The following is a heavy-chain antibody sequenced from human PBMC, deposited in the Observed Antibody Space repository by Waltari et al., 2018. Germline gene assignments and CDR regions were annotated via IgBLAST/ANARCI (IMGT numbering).Heavy chain of an antibody. CDR2: AWFDGVKT. J-gene: IGHJ5*02. CDR1: GFSLSNLG. Sequence: QVQLVESGGGVVQPGMSLRLSCAASGFSLSNLGMHWVRQVPGKGLEGVALAWFDGVKTYYADSVRGRFTISRDNSKNTLYLDIKNLRVDDTAIYYCAKDAFGNTYLDHWGQGTLVTVSS. D-gene: IGHD3-10*01. CDR3: AKDAFGNTYLDH. V-gene: IGHV3-33*06.